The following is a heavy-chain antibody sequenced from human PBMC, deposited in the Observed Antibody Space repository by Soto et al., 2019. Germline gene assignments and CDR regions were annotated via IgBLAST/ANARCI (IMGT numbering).Heavy chain of an antibody. J-gene: IGHJ4*02. D-gene: IGHD3-10*01. CDR2: ILHTGGT. V-gene: IGHV4-30-2*01. CDR1: GGSISCGVFS. Sequence: SETLSLTCAVSGGSISCGVFSWIWIRQPPGKGLEWIGYILHTGGTQYNPSLKSRVSMSVDKSKNQFSLHLTSVTAADTAVYYCARLQFGEGFDYWGQGALVTSPQ. CDR3: ARLQFGEGFDY.